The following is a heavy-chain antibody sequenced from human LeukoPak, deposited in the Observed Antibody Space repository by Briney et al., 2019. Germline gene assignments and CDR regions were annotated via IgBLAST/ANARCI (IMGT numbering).Heavy chain of an antibody. J-gene: IGHJ4*02. V-gene: IGHV1-2*02. CDR2: INPNSGGT. Sequence: ASVKVSCKASGYTFGGHYMHWVRQAPGQGLEWMGWINPNSGGTNYAQKFQGRVTMTRDPSTSTAFMELSRLRSDDTAVYYCARECGADCSTFDFDNWGQGTLVTVSS. CDR1: GYTFGGHY. CDR3: ARECGADCSTFDFDN. D-gene: IGHD2-21*02.